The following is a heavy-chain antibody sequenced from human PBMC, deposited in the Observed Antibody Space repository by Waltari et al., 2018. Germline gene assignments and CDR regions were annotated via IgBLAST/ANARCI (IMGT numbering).Heavy chain of an antibody. CDR3: ARETGYSSAFDI. CDR1: GFTFSSYS. V-gene: IGHV3-48*01. D-gene: IGHD3-9*01. J-gene: IGHJ4*02. CDR2: ISSSSSTI. Sequence: EVQLVESGGGLVQPGGSLRLSCAASGFTFSSYSMNWVRQAPGKWMEWVSYISSSSSTIYYADSVKGRFTISRDNAKNALYLQMNSLRAEDTAVYYCARETGYSSAFDIWGQGTLVTVSS.